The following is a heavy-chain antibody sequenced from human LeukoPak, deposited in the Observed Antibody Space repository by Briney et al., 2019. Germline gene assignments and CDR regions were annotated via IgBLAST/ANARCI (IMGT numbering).Heavy chain of an antibody. D-gene: IGHD3-9*01. CDR2: IHSSSGSI. Sequence: PGGSLRLSCAASGFNFTNYNMNWVRQAPGKGLEWVSSIHSSSGSIYYADSLKGRFTISRDNAKNSLYLQMNSLGAEDTAVYYCAREMDDILTGYGLDYWGQGTLVTVSS. CDR1: GFNFTNYN. J-gene: IGHJ4*02. CDR3: AREMDDILTGYGLDY. V-gene: IGHV3-21*01.